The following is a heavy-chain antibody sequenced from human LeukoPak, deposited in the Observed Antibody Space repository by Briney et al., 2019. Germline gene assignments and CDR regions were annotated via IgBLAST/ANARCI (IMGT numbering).Heavy chain of an antibody. CDR2: IIPIFGTA. D-gene: IGHD3-22*01. J-gene: IGHJ4*02. Sequence: SVKVSCKASGGTFSSYAISWVRQAPGQGLEWMGGIIPIFGTANYAQKFQGRVTITTDESTSTAYMELSSLRSEDTAVYYCARYYYDSSGYYDYWCQGTLVSVSS. V-gene: IGHV1-69*05. CDR1: GGTFSSYA. CDR3: ARYYYDSSGYYDY.